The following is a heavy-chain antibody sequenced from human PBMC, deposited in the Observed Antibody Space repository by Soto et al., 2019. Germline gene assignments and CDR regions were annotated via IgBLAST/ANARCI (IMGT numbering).Heavy chain of an antibody. V-gene: IGHV3-33*01. D-gene: IGHD3-10*01. Sequence: GGSLRLSCAASGFTFSSYGMHWVRQAPGKGLEWVAVIWYDGSNKYYADSVKGRFTISRDNSKNTLYLQMKSLRAEDTAVYYCARDPLLWFGELLPYYFDYWGQGTLVTVSS. J-gene: IGHJ4*02. CDR1: GFTFSSYG. CDR3: ARDPLLWFGELLPYYFDY. CDR2: IWYDGSNK.